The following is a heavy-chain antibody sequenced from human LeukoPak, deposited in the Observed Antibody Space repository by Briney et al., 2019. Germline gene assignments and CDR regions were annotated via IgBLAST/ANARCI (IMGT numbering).Heavy chain of an antibody. D-gene: IGHD5-18*01. CDR1: GFTFRSYG. V-gene: IGHV3-30*18. CDR3: AKDEIRYGYVGGFDY. Sequence: GRSLRLSCAASGFTFRSYGMHWVRQAPGKGLEWVAVISYDGSNKYYADSVKGRFTISRDNSKNTLYLQMNSLRAEDTAVYYCAKDEIRYGYVGGFDYWGQGTLVTVSS. J-gene: IGHJ4*02. CDR2: ISYDGSNK.